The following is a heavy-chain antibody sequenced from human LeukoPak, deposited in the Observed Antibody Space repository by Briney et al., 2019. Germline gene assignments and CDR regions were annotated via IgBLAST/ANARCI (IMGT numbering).Heavy chain of an antibody. CDR2: MNPNSGDT. V-gene: IGHV1-8*02. D-gene: IGHD6-13*01. J-gene: IGHJ3*02. CDR1: GYTFTSCD. Sequence: ASVKVSCKASGYTFTSCDINWVRQATGQGLQWMGWMNPNSGDTGYAQNFQGRISITRNTSISTAYMEFSGLRSEDTAVYYCARDMRGAAAADDAFDIWGQGTMVTVSS. CDR3: ARDMRGAAAADDAFDI.